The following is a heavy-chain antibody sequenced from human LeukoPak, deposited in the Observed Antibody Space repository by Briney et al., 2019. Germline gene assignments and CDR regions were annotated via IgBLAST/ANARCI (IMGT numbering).Heavy chain of an antibody. CDR3: AREVRPNLRWDILHYYYYGMDV. CDR1: GYTFTSYY. V-gene: IGHV1-46*01. D-gene: IGHD4-23*01. J-gene: IGHJ6*02. Sequence: EASVTVSCKASGYTFTSYYMHWVRQAPGQGLEWMGIINPSGGSTSYAQKFQGRVTMTRDTSTSTVYMELSSLRSEDTAVYYCAREVRPNLRWDILHYYYYGMDVWGQGTTVTVPS. CDR2: INPSGGST.